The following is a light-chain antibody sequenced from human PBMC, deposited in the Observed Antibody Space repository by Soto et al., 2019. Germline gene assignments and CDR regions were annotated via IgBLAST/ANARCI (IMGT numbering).Light chain of an antibody. CDR2: EVT. V-gene: IGLV2-8*01. CDR3: SSYAASNNYV. Sequence: QSALTQPPSASGSHGQSVTISCTGTSSDVGRYNHVSWYQQHPGKAPKLMIYEVTLRPSGVPDRFSGSKSGNTASLTVSGLQAEDEADYYCSSYAASNNYVFGTGTKVTVL. J-gene: IGLJ1*01. CDR1: SSDVGRYNH.